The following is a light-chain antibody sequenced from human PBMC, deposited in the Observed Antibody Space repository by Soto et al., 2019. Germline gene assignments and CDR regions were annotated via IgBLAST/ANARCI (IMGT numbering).Light chain of an antibody. Sequence: DIQMTQSPSSLSASVEDRVIITCRASQSISNHLNWYQQKPGKAPKLLIFAASSLQSGVPSRFSGSRSGPDFTLTISSLQPEDFATYYCQQSYSFGQGTKVDIK. V-gene: IGKV1-39*01. J-gene: IGKJ1*01. CDR3: QQSYS. CDR1: QSISNH. CDR2: AAS.